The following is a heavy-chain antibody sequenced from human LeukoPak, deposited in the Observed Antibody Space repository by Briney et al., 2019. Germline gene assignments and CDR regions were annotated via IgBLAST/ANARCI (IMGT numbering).Heavy chain of an antibody. D-gene: IGHD5-12*01. CDR2: ISSSGSTI. CDR1: GFTFSSYV. J-gene: IGHJ6*02. Sequence: AGGSLRLSCAASGFTFSSYVMNWVRQAPGKGLEWVSYISSSGSTIYYADSVKGRFTISRDNAKNSLYLQMNSLRAEDTAVYYCARRLSGMDVWGQGTTVTVSS. V-gene: IGHV3-48*03. CDR3: ARRLSGMDV.